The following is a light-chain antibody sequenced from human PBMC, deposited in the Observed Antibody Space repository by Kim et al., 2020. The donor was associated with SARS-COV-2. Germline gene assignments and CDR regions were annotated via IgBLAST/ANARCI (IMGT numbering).Light chain of an antibody. CDR3: AAWDDSLSGRGV. V-gene: IGLV1-47*01. CDR2: RNN. Sequence: ELTQPPSASGTPGQRVTISCSGGGSNIGSNYVYWYQQLPGTAPKLLIYRNNQRPSGVPDRFSGSKSGTSASLAISGLRSEDEADYYCAAWDDSLSGRGVFGGGTQLTVL. J-gene: IGLJ7*01. CDR1: GSNIGSNY.